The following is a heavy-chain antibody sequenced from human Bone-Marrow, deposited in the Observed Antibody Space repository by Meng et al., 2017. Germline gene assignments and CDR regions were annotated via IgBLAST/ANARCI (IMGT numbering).Heavy chain of an antibody. CDR2: IYHSGST. J-gene: IGHJ4*02. D-gene: IGHD1-26*01. CDR1: GYSISSGYY. CDR3: ATNSGSYSGNLDY. Sequence: SETLSLTCTVSGYSISSGYYWGWIRQPPGKGLEWIGSIYHSGSTYYNPSLKSRVTISVDTSKNQFSLKLSSVTAADTAVYYCATNSGSYSGNLDYWGQGTLVTVSS. V-gene: IGHV4-38-2*02.